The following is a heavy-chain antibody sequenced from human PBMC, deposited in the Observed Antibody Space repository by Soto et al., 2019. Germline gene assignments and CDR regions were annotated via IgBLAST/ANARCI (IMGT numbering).Heavy chain of an antibody. V-gene: IGHV6-1*01. D-gene: IGHD4-17*01. CDR1: GDSVSSNSAA. Sequence: KQSQTLSLTCAISGDSVSSNSAAWNCIRQSPSRGLEWLGRTYYRSKWYNDYAVSVKSRITINPDTSKNQFSLQLNSVTPEDTAVYYCARDRVYYGDYPVSNYYYGMDVWGQGTTVTVSS. CDR3: ARDRVYYGDYPVSNYYYGMDV. CDR2: TYYRSKWYN. J-gene: IGHJ6*02.